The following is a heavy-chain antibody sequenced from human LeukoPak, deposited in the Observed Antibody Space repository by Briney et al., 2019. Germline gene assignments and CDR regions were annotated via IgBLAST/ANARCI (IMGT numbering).Heavy chain of an antibody. CDR1: GGSISSGGYY. CDR3: ARGFYDFWSGYYLTRQYYYYYGMDV. D-gene: IGHD3-3*01. V-gene: IGHV4-31*03. J-gene: IGHJ6*02. Sequence: TLSLTCTVSGGSISSGGYYWTWIRQHPGKGLEWIGYIHYSGSTYYNPSLMSRVTISVNTSKNQFSLKLNSVTAADTAVYYCARGFYDFWSGYYLTRQYYYYYGMDVWGQGTTVTVSS. CDR2: IHYSGST.